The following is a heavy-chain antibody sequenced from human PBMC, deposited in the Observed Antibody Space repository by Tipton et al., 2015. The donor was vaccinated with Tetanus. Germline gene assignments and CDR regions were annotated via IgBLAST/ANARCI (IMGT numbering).Heavy chain of an antibody. D-gene: IGHD5-18*01. V-gene: IGHV4-59*01. CDR3: ARLYSYGSLYWFDP. CDR2: IYYSGST. Sequence: LSCTVSGGSISSYFWSWIRQPPGKGLEWIGYIYYSGSTNYNPSLESRVTISVDTSKNQFSLKLRSVTAADTAVYYCARLYSYGSLYWFDPWGQGTLVTVSS. CDR1: GGSISSYF. J-gene: IGHJ5*02.